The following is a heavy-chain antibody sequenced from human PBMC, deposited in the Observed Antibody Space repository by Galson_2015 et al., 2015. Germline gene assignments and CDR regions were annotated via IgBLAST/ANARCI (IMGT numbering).Heavy chain of an antibody. V-gene: IGHV4-31*03. CDR3: ARVVYGDYEDYFDY. J-gene: IGHJ4*02. CDR2: IYYSGST. CDR1: GGSISSGGYY. D-gene: IGHD4-17*01. Sequence: TLSLTCTVSGGSISSGGYYWSWIRQHPGKGLEWIGYIYYSGSTYYNPSLKSRVTISVDTSKNQFSLKLSSVTAADTAVYYCARVVYGDYEDYFDYWGQGTLVTVSS.